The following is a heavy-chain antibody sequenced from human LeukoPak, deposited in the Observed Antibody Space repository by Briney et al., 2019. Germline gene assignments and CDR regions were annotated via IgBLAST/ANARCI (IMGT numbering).Heavy chain of an antibody. CDR3: ARAMRQWLVPGAFDI. D-gene: IGHD6-19*01. V-gene: IGHV4-59*01. CDR1: GGSISSYY. J-gene: IGHJ3*02. Sequence: PSETLSLTCTVSGGSISSYYWSWIRQPPGKGLEWIGYIYYSGSTNYNPSLKSRVTISVDTSKNQFSLKLSSVTAADTAVYYCARAMRQWLVPGAFDIWGQGTMVTVSS. CDR2: IYYSGST.